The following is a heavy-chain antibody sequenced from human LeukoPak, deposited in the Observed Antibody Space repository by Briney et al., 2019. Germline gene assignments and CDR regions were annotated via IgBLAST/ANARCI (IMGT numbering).Heavy chain of an antibody. Sequence: PSETLSLTCTVSGGSFSGYYWSWIRQPPGKGLEWIGEINHSGSTNYNPSLKSRVTISVDTSKNQFSLKLSSVTAADTAVYYCARRYSSSCWFDPWGQGTLVTVSS. V-gene: IGHV4-34*01. CDR3: ARRYSSSCWFDP. J-gene: IGHJ5*02. CDR2: INHSGST. D-gene: IGHD6-13*01. CDR1: GGSFSGYY.